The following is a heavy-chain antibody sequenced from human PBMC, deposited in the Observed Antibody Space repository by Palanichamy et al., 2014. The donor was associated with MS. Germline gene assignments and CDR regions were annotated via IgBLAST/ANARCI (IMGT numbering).Heavy chain of an antibody. D-gene: IGHD3-10*01. CDR2: IYYTGST. CDR3: ARHLWFGESRYGMDV. Sequence: QVQLQESGPGLVKPSETLSLTCTVSGGSINPYYWNWIRQTPGKGLEWIGNIYYTGSTDYNPSLKSRVTISLDMSNNHVFLKMTSVTAADAAIYYCARHLWFGESRYGMDVWGQGTTVTVSS. J-gene: IGHJ6*02. V-gene: IGHV4-59*08. CDR1: GGSINPYY.